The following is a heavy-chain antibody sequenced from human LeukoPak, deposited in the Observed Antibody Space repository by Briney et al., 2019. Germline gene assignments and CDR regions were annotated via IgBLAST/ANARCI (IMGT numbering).Heavy chain of an antibody. CDR3: AKTGGGHRSYHYYGMDV. D-gene: IGHD3-16*02. CDR1: GLLFEDYG. V-gene: IGHV3-9*01. CDR2: MSWNSGSI. J-gene: IGHJ6*02. Sequence: GGSLRLSCVASGLLFEDYGMHWVRQAPGKGLEWVSGMSWNSGSIDYADSVKGRFTISRDDAKNTLYLQMNSLRVEDTALYYCAKTGGGHRSYHYYGMDVWGQGTTVTVS.